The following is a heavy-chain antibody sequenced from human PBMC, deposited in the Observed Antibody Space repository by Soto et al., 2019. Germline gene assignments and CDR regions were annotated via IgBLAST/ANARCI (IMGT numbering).Heavy chain of an antibody. V-gene: IGHV3-23*01. CDR2: ISGSGGST. D-gene: IGHD2-2*01. Sequence: GGSLRLSCAASGFTFSSYAMSWVRQAPGKGLEWVSAISGSGGSTYYADSVKGRFTISRDNSKNTLYLQMNSLRAEDTAVYYCAKDYAIVVVPAAISDYWGQGPLVAGTS. J-gene: IGHJ4*02. CDR3: AKDYAIVVVPAAISDY. CDR1: GFTFSSYA.